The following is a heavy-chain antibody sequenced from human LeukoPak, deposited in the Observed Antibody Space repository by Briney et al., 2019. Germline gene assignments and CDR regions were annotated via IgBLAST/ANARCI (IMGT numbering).Heavy chain of an antibody. J-gene: IGHJ5*02. Sequence: PGGSLRISCAASGFTFSDYYMSWIRQAPGKGLEWVSYISSSGSTIYYADSVKGRFTISRDNAKNSLYLQMNSLRAEDTAVYYCARDVRFGESRFDPWGQGTLVTVSS. D-gene: IGHD3-10*01. V-gene: IGHV3-11*01. CDR1: GFTFSDYY. CDR3: ARDVRFGESRFDP. CDR2: ISSSGSTI.